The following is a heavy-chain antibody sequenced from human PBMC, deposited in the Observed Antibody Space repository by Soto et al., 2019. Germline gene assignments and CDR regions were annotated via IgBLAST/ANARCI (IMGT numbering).Heavy chain of an antibody. J-gene: IGHJ5*02. CDR2: ISSTGSTP. D-gene: IGHD6-6*01. Sequence: GSLRLSCAASGFPFSDSYMAWIRQAPGKGLEEIATISSTGSTPYYADSVKGRFTISRDNAQNSLYLEMNNLRAEDTAVYYCARGQQLVANWLDPWGQGILVTVSS. CDR3: ARGQQLVANWLDP. CDR1: GFPFSDSY. V-gene: IGHV3-11*01.